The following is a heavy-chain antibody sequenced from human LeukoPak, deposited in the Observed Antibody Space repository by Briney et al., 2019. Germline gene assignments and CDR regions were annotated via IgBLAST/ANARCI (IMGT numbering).Heavy chain of an antibody. CDR2: INWNGGST. V-gene: IGHV3-20*04. CDR1: GFTFDNYG. CDR3: ARGMRSIFGVVITYNFDY. Sequence: GGSLRLSCAASGFTFDNYGMNWVRQAPGKGLEWVCGINWNGGSTGYVDSVKGRFTISRDNAKNSLYLQMNSLRAEDTAVYYCARGMRSIFGVVITYNFDYWGQGTLVTVSS. D-gene: IGHD3-3*01. J-gene: IGHJ4*02.